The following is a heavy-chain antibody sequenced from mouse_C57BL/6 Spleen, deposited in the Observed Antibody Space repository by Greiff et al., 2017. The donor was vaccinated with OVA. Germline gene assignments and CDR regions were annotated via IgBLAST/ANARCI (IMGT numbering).Heavy chain of an antibody. CDR1: GFNIKDYY. Sequence: EVKLQQSGAELVRPGASVKLSCTASGFNIKDYYMHWVKQRPEQGLEWIGRIDPEDGDTEYAPKFQGKATMTADTSSNTAYLQLSSLTSEDTAVDYCTTNYDGYDGGALAYWGQGTLVTVSA. CDR2: IDPEDGDT. J-gene: IGHJ3*01. CDR3: TTNYDGYDGGALAY. V-gene: IGHV14-1*01. D-gene: IGHD2-2*01.